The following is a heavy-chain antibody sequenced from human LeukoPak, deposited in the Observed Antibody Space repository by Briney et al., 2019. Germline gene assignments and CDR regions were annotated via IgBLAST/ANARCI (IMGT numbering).Heavy chain of an antibody. CDR3: ARLAPPGYFDY. CDR1: GGSISSYF. CDR2: IYYSGST. Sequence: SETLSLTCTVSGGSISSYFWSWIRQPPGKGLEWIGYIYYSGSTSYNPSLKSRVTISVDTSKNQFSLKLSSVTAADTAVYYCARLAPPGYFDYWGQGTLVTVSS. J-gene: IGHJ4*02. D-gene: IGHD6-13*01. V-gene: IGHV4-59*01.